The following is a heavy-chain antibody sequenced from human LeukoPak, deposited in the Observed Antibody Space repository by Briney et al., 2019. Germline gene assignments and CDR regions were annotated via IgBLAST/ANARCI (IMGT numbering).Heavy chain of an antibody. CDR3: AKDGGSGSSYYYYGMDV. CDR2: ISYDGSNT. Sequence: GRSLRLSCAASGFTFSSYGIHWVRQAPGKGLEWVAVISYDGSNTYYADSVKGRFTISRDNSKNTLYLQMNSLRAEDTAVYYCAKDGGSGSSYYYYGMDVWGKGTTVTVSS. CDR1: GFTFSSYG. V-gene: IGHV3-30*18. D-gene: IGHD3-10*01. J-gene: IGHJ6*04.